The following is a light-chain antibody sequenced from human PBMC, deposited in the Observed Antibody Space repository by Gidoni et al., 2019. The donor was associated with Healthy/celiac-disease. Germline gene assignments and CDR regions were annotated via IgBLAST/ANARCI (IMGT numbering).Light chain of an antibody. CDR3: SSYTSSSTNVV. J-gene: IGLJ2*01. CDR1: SSDVGGYND. CDR2: DVS. V-gene: IGLV2-14*01. Sequence: QSALTQPASVSGSPGQSITISCTGTSSDVGGYNDVSWYQQHPGKAPKLMIYDVSNRPSGVSNRFSGSKSGNTASLTISGLQAEDEADYYCSSYTSSSTNVVFGGVTKLTVL.